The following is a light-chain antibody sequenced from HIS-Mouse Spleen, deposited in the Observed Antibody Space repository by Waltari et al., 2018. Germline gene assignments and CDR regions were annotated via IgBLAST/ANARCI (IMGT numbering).Light chain of an antibody. Sequence: QSALTQPASVSGSPGQSITISCTGTSSYVGSYNLVSWYQQHPGKAPQLMIYEGSKRPSGVSNRFSGSKSGNTASLTISGLQAEDEADYYCCSYAGSSTVVFGGGTKLTVL. J-gene: IGLJ2*01. CDR2: EGS. CDR3: CSYAGSSTVV. V-gene: IGLV2-23*01. CDR1: SSYVGSYNL.